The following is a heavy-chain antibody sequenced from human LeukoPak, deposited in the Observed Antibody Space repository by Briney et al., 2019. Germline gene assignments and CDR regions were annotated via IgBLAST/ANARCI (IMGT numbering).Heavy chain of an antibody. CDR2: ISYDGSNK. Sequence: GGSLILSCAASGFTLSSYAMHWVRQAPGKVLEWVAVISYDGSNKYYADSVKGRFTISRDNSKNTLYLQMNSLRGEDTAVYYCARANRYDILTGYPVGDYWGQGTLVTVSS. CDR3: ARANRYDILTGYPVGDY. D-gene: IGHD3-9*01. V-gene: IGHV3-30-3*01. CDR1: GFTLSSYA. J-gene: IGHJ4*02.